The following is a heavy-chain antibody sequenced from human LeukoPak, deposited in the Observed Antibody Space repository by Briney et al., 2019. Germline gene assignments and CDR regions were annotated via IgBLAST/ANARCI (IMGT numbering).Heavy chain of an antibody. V-gene: IGHV4-38-2*01. CDR1: GFPISSGYY. CDR2: IYHSGTT. CDR3: AIRILPLNDDTWGFVGDY. D-gene: IGHD2-15*01. J-gene: IGHJ4*02. Sequence: PSETLSLTCVVSGFPISSGYYWGWTRQPPGEGLESIASIYHSGTTNYNPSLKSRVTILLEKSKNQLSLKMSSVTAADTAMYYCAIRILPLNDDTWGFVGDYRGQGILVTVSS.